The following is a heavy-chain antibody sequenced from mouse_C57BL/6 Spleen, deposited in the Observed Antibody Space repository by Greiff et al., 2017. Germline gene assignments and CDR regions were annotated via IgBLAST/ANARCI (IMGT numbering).Heavy chain of an antibody. J-gene: IGHJ2*01. CDR1: GYAFSSYW. V-gene: IGHV1-80*01. CDR2: IYPGDGDT. CDR3: ARSHYSTHGYFDY. Sequence: QVHVKQSGAELVKPGASVKISCKASGYAFSSYWMNWVKQRPGKGLEWIGQIYPGDGDTNYNGKFKGKATLTADKSSSTAYMQLSSLTSEDSAVYFCARSHYSTHGYFDYWGQGTTLTVSS. D-gene: IGHD2-5*01.